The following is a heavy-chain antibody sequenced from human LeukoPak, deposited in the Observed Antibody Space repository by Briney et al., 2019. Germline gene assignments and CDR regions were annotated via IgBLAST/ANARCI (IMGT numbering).Heavy chain of an antibody. D-gene: IGHD3-10*01. V-gene: IGHV4-59*08. J-gene: IGHJ3*02. CDR2: IYYSGST. CDR3: ASLHMVRGVTAFDI. CDR1: GGSISSYY. Sequence: SETLSLTCTVSGGSISSYYWSWIRQPPGKGLEWIEYIYYSGSTNYNPSLKSRVTISVDTSKNQFSLKLSSVTAADTAVYYCASLHMVRGVTAFDIWGQGTMVTVSS.